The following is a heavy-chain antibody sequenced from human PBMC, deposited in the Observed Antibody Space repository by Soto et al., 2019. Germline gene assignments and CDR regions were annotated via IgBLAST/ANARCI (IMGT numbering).Heavy chain of an antibody. V-gene: IGHV1-18*04. CDR2: ISAYNGNT. J-gene: IGHJ4*02. CDR3: AREPPDISGSCFDD. D-gene: IGHD3-22*01. CDR1: GYTFTSYG. Sequence: ASVKVSCKASGYTFTSYGISWVRQAPGQGLEWMGWISAYNGNTNYAQKLQGRVTMTTDTSTSTAYMELRSLRSDDTAVYYAAREPPDISGSCFDDWGQGTLVTVSS.